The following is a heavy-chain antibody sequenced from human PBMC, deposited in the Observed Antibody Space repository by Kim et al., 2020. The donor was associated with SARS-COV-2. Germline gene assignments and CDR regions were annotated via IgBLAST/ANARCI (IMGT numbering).Heavy chain of an antibody. CDR1: GLTFSSYA. CDR2: ISGSGGST. D-gene: IGHD4-17*01. V-gene: IGHV3-23*01. CDR3: ATRYGDNAPHFDY. J-gene: IGHJ4*02. Sequence: GGSLRLSCAASGLTFSSYAMSWVRQAPGKGLEWVSGISGSGGSTYYGDSVKGRFTISRDNSKNTLYLQMNSLRAEDMAVYYCATRYGDNAPHFDYWGQGTLVTVSS.